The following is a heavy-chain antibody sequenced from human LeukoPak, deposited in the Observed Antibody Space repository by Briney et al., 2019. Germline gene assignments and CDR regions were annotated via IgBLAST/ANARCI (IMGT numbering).Heavy chain of an antibody. D-gene: IGHD2-2*02. CDR1: GGSISSSSYY. CDR3: ARDGTWAAAIAGFDY. Sequence: SETLSLTCTVSGGSISSSSYYWGWIRQPPGKGLEWIGSIYYSGSTYYNPSLKSRVTTSVDTSKNQFSLKLSSVTAADTAVYYCARDGTWAAAIAGFDYWGQGTLVTVSS. CDR2: IYYSGST. V-gene: IGHV4-39*07. J-gene: IGHJ4*02.